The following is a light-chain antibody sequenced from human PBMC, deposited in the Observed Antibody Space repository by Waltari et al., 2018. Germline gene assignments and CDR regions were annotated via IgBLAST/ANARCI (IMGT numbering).Light chain of an antibody. CDR2: GAS. Sequence: ILMTQSPATLSVSPGERATLSCRASQSVTNKLAWYQQRPGQAPRLLIYGASTRATGIPGRFSGSGSGTEFTLTISSLQSEDFAVYFCQQYNNWPPYSFGQGTKLEI. CDR1: QSVTNK. V-gene: IGKV3-15*01. CDR3: QQYNNWPPYS. J-gene: IGKJ2*03.